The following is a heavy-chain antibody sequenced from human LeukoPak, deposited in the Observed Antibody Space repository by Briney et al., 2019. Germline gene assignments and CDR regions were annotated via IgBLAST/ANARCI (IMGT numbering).Heavy chain of an antibody. J-gene: IGHJ5*02. D-gene: IGHD3-3*01. CDR3: ARRLRFLEWLPGNWFDP. V-gene: IGHV4-34*01. CDR1: GGSFSGYY. Sequence: PSETLSLTCAVYGGSFSGYYWSWIRQPPGKGLEWIGEINHSGSTNYNPSLKSRVTISVDTSKNQFSLKLSSVTAADTAVYYCARRLRFLEWLPGNWFDPWGQGTLVTVSS. CDR2: INHSGST.